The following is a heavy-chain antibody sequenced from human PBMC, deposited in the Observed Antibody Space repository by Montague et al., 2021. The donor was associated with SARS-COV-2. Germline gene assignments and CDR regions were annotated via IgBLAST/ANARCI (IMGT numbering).Heavy chain of an antibody. CDR1: GFTFSSYA. D-gene: IGHD3-9*01. CDR2: ISYDGSNK. J-gene: IGHJ4*02. V-gene: IGHV3-30-3*01. Sequence: SRRLSLSASGFTFSSYAMHWVRQAPGKGLEWVAVISYDGSNKYYADSVKGRFTISRDNSKNTLYLQMNSLRAEDTAVYYCARGYDILTGYLYFDYWGQGTLVTVSS. CDR3: ARGYDILTGYLYFDY.